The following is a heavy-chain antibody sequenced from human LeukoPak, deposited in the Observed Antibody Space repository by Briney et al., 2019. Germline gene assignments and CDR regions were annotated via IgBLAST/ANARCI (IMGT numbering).Heavy chain of an antibody. V-gene: IGHV3-73*01. CDR3: LATSSSSWPSGY. CDR1: GFTFSGSV. J-gene: IGHJ4*02. CDR2: IRSKANCYAT. Sequence: PGGSLKLSCAASGFTFSGSVMHWVRQASGKGLEWVGHIRSKANCYATAYAASVKGRFTISRDDSKNTAYLQMNSLKTEDTAVYYCLATSSSSWPSGYWGQGTLVTVSS. D-gene: IGHD2-15*01.